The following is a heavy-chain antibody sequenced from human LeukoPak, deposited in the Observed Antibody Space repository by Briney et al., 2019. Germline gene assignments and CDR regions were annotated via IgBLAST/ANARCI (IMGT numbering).Heavy chain of an antibody. J-gene: IGHJ6*03. CDR3: AREGLRSIAARRGTRDYMDV. CDR2: ISAYNGRT. Sequence: GASVKVSCKASGFTFTNYGFSWVRQAPGRGPEWMGWISAYNGRTVYTENLQGRLTMTTDTSTSTVYMELRSLRSDDTAVYYCAREGLRSIAARRGTRDYMDVWGKGTTVIVSS. V-gene: IGHV1-18*01. D-gene: IGHD6-6*01. CDR1: GFTFTNYG.